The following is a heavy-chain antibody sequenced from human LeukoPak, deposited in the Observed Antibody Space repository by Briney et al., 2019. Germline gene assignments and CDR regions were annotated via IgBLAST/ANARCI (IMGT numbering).Heavy chain of an antibody. J-gene: IGHJ4*02. D-gene: IGHD3-22*01. CDR1: GFTFSSYG. V-gene: IGHV3-21*01. Sequence: GGSLRLSCAASGFTFSSYGVNWVRQAPGKGLEWVSFISSGSTYIYYAASAKGRFTISRDNAKNSLYLQMKILRAEDTAGYYCAREPRSGSYGSSDATDYWVQGALVTVSS. CDR2: ISSGSTYI. CDR3: AREPRSGSYGSSDATDY.